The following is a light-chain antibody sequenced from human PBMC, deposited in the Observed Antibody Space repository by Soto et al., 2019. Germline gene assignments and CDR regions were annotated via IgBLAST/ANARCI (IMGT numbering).Light chain of an antibody. CDR2: DAS. CDR3: QQYDILHRT. J-gene: IGKJ2*02. Sequence: DIQMTQSPSSLSASVGDRVTITGQASQDINKYLNWYQQKPGKAPKLLIYDASNLETGVPSRFSGGGSGTHFTFTISSLQAEDLATYYCQQYDILHRTFGQGTKVDIK. CDR1: QDINKY. V-gene: IGKV1-33*01.